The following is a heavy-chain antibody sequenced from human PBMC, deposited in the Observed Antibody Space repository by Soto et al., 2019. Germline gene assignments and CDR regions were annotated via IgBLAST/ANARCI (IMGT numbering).Heavy chain of an antibody. J-gene: IGHJ4*02. CDR2: IFSSGST. V-gene: IGHV4-4*07. Sequence: ETLSLTCTVSGGSINTFYWSWVRQPAGKGLEWIGRIFSSGSTNFNPSLESRVAMSVDTSKNHFSLNLSSVTAADMAVYYCAREGSYSAYNFAHGIQLWSFDFWGQGALVTVSS. CDR3: AREGSYSAYNFAHGIQLWSFDF. CDR1: GGSINTFY. D-gene: IGHD5-12*01.